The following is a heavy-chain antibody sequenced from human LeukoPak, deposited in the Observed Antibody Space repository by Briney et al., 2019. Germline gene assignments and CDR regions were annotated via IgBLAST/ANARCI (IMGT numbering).Heavy chain of an antibody. J-gene: IGHJ4*02. CDR3: AKGEVGSYYDYFDY. CDR2: ISGSGDST. Sequence: GGSLRLSCAASGFTFSNYAMSWARQAPGKGLEWVSGISGSGDSTYYADTVKGRFTISRDNSKNTLYLQMNSLRVEDTAVYYCAKGEVGSYYDYFDYWGQGTLVTVSS. D-gene: IGHD1-26*01. V-gene: IGHV3-23*01. CDR1: GFTFSNYA.